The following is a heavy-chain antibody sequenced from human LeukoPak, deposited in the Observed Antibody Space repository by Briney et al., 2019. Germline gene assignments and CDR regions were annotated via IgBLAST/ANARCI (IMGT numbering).Heavy chain of an antibody. V-gene: IGHV3-64*01. D-gene: IGHD3-22*01. CDR2: ITGNGGAT. CDR3: ARDLTSGFSFDV. J-gene: IGHJ3*01. Sequence: PGGSLRLSCAASGFTFSNYPMHWVRQAPGKGLEYVSSITGNGGATHYANSVKGRFTISRDNSKNTLYLQMGSLRAEDMALYYCARDLTSGFSFDVWGPGTMVTVSP. CDR1: GFTFSNYP.